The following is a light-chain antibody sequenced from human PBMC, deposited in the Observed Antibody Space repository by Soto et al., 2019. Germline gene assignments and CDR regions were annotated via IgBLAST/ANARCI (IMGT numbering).Light chain of an antibody. CDR3: QQRSNWPRT. J-gene: IGKJ1*01. CDR2: DVS. V-gene: IGKV3-11*01. Sequence: VVVTQSTATLSLSPGKRSTVSCRASQKISSYLIWYQQKPGQAPRLLIYDVSNRATGIPARFSGSGSGTDFTLTISSLEPEDFAVYYCQQRSNWPRTFGQGTMVDIK. CDR1: QKISSY.